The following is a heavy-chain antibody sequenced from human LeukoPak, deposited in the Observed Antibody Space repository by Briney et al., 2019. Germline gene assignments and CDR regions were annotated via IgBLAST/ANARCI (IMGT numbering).Heavy chain of an antibody. Sequence: PGGSLRLSCAASGFTFNTHGMHWVRQAPGKGLEWVAIIWYDGSNKYYSDSVKGRFTISRDNSKNTLYLQMNSLRAEDTAVYYGARISCTGGRCKPCSYYDMDFWGQGTTVTVSS. CDR1: GFTFNTHG. CDR2: IWYDGSNK. D-gene: IGHD2-15*01. CDR3: ARISCTGGRCKPCSYYDMDF. V-gene: IGHV3-33*01. J-gene: IGHJ6*02.